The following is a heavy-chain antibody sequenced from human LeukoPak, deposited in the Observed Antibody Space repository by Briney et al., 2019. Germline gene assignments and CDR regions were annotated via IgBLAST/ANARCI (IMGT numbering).Heavy chain of an antibody. CDR2: ISWDGTT. Sequence: GGSLRLSCVASGFTFEDYTMHWVRQAPGKTLEWVSLISWDGTTYYTDSVKGRFTISRDNSKNSLYLQIDTLRSEDTAFYYCVKDLSYESSGHVLEYWGQGTLVTVSS. D-gene: IGHD3-22*01. CDR1: GFTFEDYT. V-gene: IGHV3-43*01. J-gene: IGHJ4*02. CDR3: VKDLSYESSGHVLEY.